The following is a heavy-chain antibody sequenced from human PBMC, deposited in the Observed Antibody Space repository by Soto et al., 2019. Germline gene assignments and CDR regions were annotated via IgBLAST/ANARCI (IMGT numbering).Heavy chain of an antibody. J-gene: IGHJ4*02. D-gene: IGHD1-26*01. Sequence: EVQLVESGGGLVKPGGSLRLSCAASGFTLSDYSMNWIRQAPGKGLEWVASISSSSSFIHYAESMKGRFTISRDNAKNSLYLQMNSLSAEDTAVYYCAGSSADARDNWGQGTLVTVSS. CDR1: GFTLSDYS. V-gene: IGHV3-21*01. CDR2: ISSSSSFI. CDR3: AGSSADARDN.